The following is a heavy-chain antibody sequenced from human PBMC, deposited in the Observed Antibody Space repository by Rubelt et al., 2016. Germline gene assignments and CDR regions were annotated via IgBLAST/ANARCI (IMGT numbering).Heavy chain of an antibody. V-gene: IGHV4-39*07. D-gene: IGHD2-2*01. J-gene: IGHJ4*02. CDR3: ARVNIVVVPSANFDY. CDR1: GASLSSSTTYY. CDR2: IYYSWIP. Sequence: QLQLQESGPGLVKPSETLSLTCPVSGASLSSSTTYYWGWIRQPPGKGLEWLGSIYYSWIPYYNQSLKSPVTISVDTSKNPFHLKLSSVTAADTAVYYCARVNIVVVPSANFDYRGQGTLVTVSS.